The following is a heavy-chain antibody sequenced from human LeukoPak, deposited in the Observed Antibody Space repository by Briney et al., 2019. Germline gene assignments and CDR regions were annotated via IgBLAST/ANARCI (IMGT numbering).Heavy chain of an antibody. J-gene: IGHJ4*02. Sequence: SVKVSCKASEGTFSSYAISWVRQAPGQGLEWMGRIIPIFGIANYAQKFQGRVTITADKSTSTAYMELSSLRSEDTAVYYCARRYQRADDYWGQGTLVTVSS. CDR1: EGTFSSYA. CDR3: ARRYQRADDY. CDR2: IIPIFGIA. D-gene: IGHD2-2*01. V-gene: IGHV1-69*04.